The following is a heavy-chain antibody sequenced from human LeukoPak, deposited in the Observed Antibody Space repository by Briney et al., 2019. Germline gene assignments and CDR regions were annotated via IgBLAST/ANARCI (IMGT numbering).Heavy chain of an antibody. CDR2: ISYDGSNK. Sequence: GGSLRLSRAASGFTFSSYAMHWVRQAPGKGLEWVAVISYDGSNKYYADSVKGRFTISRDNSKNTLYLQMNSLRAEDTAVYYCARDGRGYGDPTEFDYWGQGTLVTVSS. D-gene: IGHD4-17*01. J-gene: IGHJ4*02. V-gene: IGHV3-30*04. CDR1: GFTFSSYA. CDR3: ARDGRGYGDPTEFDY.